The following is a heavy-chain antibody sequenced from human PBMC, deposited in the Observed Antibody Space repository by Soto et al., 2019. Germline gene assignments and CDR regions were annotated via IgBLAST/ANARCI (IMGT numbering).Heavy chain of an antibody. CDR2: IYGNDDK. D-gene: IGHD3-3*01. Sequence: SGPTLVNPTQTLTLTCTFSGFSFTTGRVAVGWIRQPPGKALEWLGLIYGNDDKRFSPSLKSRLAITKVTTSDQVVLTLTNMGPGDTGTYYCAHSPLSGVVIPFDFWGPATLVTVFS. V-gene: IGHV2-5*01. J-gene: IGHJ4*02. CDR1: GFSFTTGRVA. CDR3: AHSPLSGVVIPFDF.